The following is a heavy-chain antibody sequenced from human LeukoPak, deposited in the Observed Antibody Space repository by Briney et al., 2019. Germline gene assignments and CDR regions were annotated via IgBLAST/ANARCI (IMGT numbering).Heavy chain of an antibody. CDR3: AKGSSGWPLQGYFES. CDR2: MRYDGSNK. D-gene: IGHD6-19*01. J-gene: IGHJ4*02. V-gene: IGHV3-30*02. CDR1: GFTFSSYG. Sequence: GGSLRLSCAASGFTFSSYGMHWVRQAPGKGLEWVAFMRYDGSNKYYADSVKGRFTISRDNSKNTLFPQMNSLRAEDTAVYYCAKGSSGWPLQGYFESWGQGTLVTVSS.